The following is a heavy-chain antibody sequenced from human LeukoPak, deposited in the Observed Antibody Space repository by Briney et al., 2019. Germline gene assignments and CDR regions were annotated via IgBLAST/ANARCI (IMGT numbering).Heavy chain of an antibody. CDR3: ARVDYDSSGYWSDWFDP. J-gene: IGHJ5*02. Sequence: GSLRLSCVVSGFTFNSCWMNWVRQAPGKGLEWIGEIYHSGSTNYNPSLKSRVTISVDKSKNQFSLKLSSVTAADTAVYYCARVDYDSSGYWSDWFDPWGQGTLVTVSS. CDR2: IYHSGST. CDR1: GFTFNSCW. V-gene: IGHV4-4*02. D-gene: IGHD3-22*01.